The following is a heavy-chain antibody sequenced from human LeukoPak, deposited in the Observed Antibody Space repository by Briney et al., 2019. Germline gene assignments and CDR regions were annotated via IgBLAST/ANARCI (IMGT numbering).Heavy chain of an antibody. CDR2: ISYDGSNK. CDR3: ARDASSSSPYYYYYMDV. D-gene: IGHD6-6*01. CDR1: GFTFSSYA. J-gene: IGHJ6*03. Sequence: PGGSLRLSCAASGFTFSSYAMHWGRQGPGKGLERVGVISYDGSNKYYANSVKGRFTNSRDNSKTTPYLQMSSLRADDTAVYYSARDASSSSPYYYYYMDVWGKGTTVTISS. V-gene: IGHV3-30*04.